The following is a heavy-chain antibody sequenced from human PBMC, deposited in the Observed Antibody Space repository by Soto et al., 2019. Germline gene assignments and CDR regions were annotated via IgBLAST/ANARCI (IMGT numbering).Heavy chain of an antibody. Sequence: GASLKISCKGSGYNFAGYWIAWVRQMPGKGLELMGIIYPSDSDTRYRPSFQGQVTISADKSISSAYLQWSSLRASDTAMYYCARGGVSTRTFDYWGQGTPVTVSS. CDR3: ARGGVSTRTFDY. J-gene: IGHJ4*02. CDR2: IYPSDSDT. D-gene: IGHD3-3*01. CDR1: GYNFAGYW. V-gene: IGHV5-51*01.